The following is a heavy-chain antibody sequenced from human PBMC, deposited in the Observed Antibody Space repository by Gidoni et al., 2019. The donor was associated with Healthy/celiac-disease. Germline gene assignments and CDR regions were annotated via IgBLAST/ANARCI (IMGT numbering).Heavy chain of an antibody. CDR3: ARVAYSSRYGDAFDI. V-gene: IGHV3-74*01. D-gene: IGHD6-19*01. J-gene: IGHJ3*02. CDR2: INSDGSST. Sequence: EVQLVESGGGLVQPGGSLRLSCAASGFTFSSYWMHWVRQAPGKGLVWVSRINSDGSSTSYADSVKGRFTTSRDNAKNTLYLQMNSLRAEDTAVYYCARVAYSSRYGDAFDIWGQGTMVTVSS. CDR1: GFTFSSYW.